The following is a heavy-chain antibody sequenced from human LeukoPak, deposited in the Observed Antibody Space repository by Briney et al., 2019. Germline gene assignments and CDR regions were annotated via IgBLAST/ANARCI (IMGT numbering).Heavy chain of an antibody. V-gene: IGHV3-23*01. CDR3: AKSLRFLEWLLTPNWFDP. Sequence: AGGSLRLSCAASGFTFSSYAMSWVRQAPGKGLEWVSAISGSGGSTYYADSVKGRFTISRDNSKNTLYLQMNSLRAEDTAVYYCAKSLRFLEWLLTPNWFDPWGQGTLVTVSS. D-gene: IGHD3-3*01. J-gene: IGHJ5*02. CDR1: GFTFSSYA. CDR2: ISGSGGST.